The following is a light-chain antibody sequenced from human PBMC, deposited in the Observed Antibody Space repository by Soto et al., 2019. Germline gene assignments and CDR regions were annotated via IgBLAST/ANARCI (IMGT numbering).Light chain of an antibody. V-gene: IGKV1-17*01. CDR3: QQYNSYS. J-gene: IGKJ1*01. CDR1: QDIRKY. CDR2: AAS. Sequence: DIQMTQSPSSLSASVGDRVTIICRASQDIRKYLGWYQQSPGKAPKRLIYAASSSQRGVPSRFSGSGSGTEFTLTISSLQPDDFATYYCQQYNSYSFGQGTKVDIK.